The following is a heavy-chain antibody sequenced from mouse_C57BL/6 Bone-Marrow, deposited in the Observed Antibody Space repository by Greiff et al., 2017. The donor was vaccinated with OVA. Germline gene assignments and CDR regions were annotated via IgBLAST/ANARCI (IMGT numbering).Heavy chain of an antibody. CDR3: AREAYDYEGYFDY. CDR2: IDPSDGYT. CDR1: GYTFTSYW. V-gene: IGHV1-50*01. Sequence: QVQLQQPGAELVKPGASVKLSCKASGYTFTSYWMQWVKQRPGQGLEWIGEIDPSDGYTNYNQKFKGKATLTVDTSSSTAYMQLSSLTSEDSAVYYCAREAYDYEGYFDYWGQGTTLTVSS. D-gene: IGHD2-4*01. J-gene: IGHJ2*01.